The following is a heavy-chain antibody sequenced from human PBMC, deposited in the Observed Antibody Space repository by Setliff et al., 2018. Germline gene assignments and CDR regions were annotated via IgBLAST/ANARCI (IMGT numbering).Heavy chain of an antibody. CDR2: ISYDGINK. Sequence: GGSLRLSCAASGITFSSYAMHWVRQAPGKGLEWVAVISYDGINKYYADSVKGRFTISRDNSKNTLYLQMNSLRVEDTALYYCVKDRVPDGVWDFDFWGQGTLVTVSS. V-gene: IGHV3-30*07. J-gene: IGHJ4*02. CDR1: GITFSSYA. CDR3: VKDRVPDGVWDFDF. D-gene: IGHD2-15*01.